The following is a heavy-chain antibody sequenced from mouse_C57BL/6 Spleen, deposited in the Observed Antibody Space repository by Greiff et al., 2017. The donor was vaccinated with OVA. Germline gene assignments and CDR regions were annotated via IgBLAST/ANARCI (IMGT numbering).Heavy chain of an antibody. Sequence: VQLQQSGPVLVKPGASVKMSCKASGYTFTDYYMNWVKQSHGKSLEWIGVINPYNGGTSYNQKFKGKATLTVDKSSSTAYMELNSLTSEDSAVYYCARFWDYDVAYWGQGTLVTVSA. J-gene: IGHJ3*01. V-gene: IGHV1-19*01. D-gene: IGHD2-4*01. CDR2: INPYNGGT. CDR1: GYTFTDYY. CDR3: ARFWDYDVAY.